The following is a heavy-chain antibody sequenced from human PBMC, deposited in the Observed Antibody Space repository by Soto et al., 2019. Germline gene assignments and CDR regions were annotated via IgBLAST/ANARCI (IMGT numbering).Heavy chain of an antibody. CDR3: STERRYYYDSGGY. D-gene: IGHD3-22*01. J-gene: IGHJ4*02. CDR1: GFTFSKAW. Sequence: VQLVESGGGLVKSGGSLRLTCAASGFTFSKAWMSWVRQAPGKGLEWVGHIKSKIDGGAPDYAAPVKGRFSISRDDSKNTLFRQMSNLETEDTALYYCSTERRYYYDSGGYWGQGTLVTVSS. V-gene: IGHV3-15*01. CDR2: IKSKIDGGAP.